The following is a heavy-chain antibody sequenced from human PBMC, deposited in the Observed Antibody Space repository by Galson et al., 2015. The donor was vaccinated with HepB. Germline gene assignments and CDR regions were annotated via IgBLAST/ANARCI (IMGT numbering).Heavy chain of an antibody. V-gene: IGHV4-4*07. CDR2: FHGTGGA. CDR3: ARASIPRGAWFDP. CDR1: GASISAYY. Sequence: SETLSLTCSVSGASISAYYWTWVRQPAGKGLEWLGRFHGTGGANYKPSLKSRLNMSIDTSNNHFSLTLTSVTAADTAVYFCARASIPRGAWFDPWGQGALVIVSS. J-gene: IGHJ5*02. D-gene: IGHD3-10*01.